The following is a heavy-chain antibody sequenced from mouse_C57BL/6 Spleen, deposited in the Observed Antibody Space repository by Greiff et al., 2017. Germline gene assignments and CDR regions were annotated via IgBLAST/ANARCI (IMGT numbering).Heavy chain of an antibody. V-gene: IGHV1-62-2*01. CDR3: ERHEDDYYDGSRCAY. CDR1: GYTFTEYT. CDR2: FFPGSGSI. Sequence: QVQLKQSGAELVKPGASVKLSCKASGYTFTEYTIHWVKQRSGQGLEWIGWFFPGSGSIKYNEKFKDKATLTADKSSSTASMELSRLTSEDSAGYICERHEDDYYDGSRCAYWGQGTLVTVSA. J-gene: IGHJ3*01. D-gene: IGHD1-1*01.